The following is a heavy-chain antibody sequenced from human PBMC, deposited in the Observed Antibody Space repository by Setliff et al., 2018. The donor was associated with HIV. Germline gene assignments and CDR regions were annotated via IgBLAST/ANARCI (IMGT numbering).Heavy chain of an antibody. Sequence: ASVKVSCKASGYTLTQYGFSWVRQAPGQGLEWMGWISPHNGDKNIPQRFRGRVTLTRGTSISTAYMELSGLRSDDTAMYYCARQLSNSLDYWGQGTLVTVSS. CDR2: ISPHNGDK. CDR3: ARQLSNSLDY. CDR1: GYTLTQYG. D-gene: IGHD7-27*01. V-gene: IGHV1-18*01. J-gene: IGHJ4*02.